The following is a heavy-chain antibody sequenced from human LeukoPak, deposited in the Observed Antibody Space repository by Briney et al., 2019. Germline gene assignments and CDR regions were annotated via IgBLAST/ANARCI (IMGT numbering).Heavy chain of an antibody. J-gene: IGHJ4*02. Sequence: PSETLSLTCAVSGHSISSGYYWGWIRQPPGKGLEGIGSIYHSGITYYNPSLKSRVTISVDTSKNQFSLKLSSVTAADTAVYYCAKVGVGVTKSFDYWGQGTLVTVSS. CDR2: IYHSGIT. D-gene: IGHD1-26*01. V-gene: IGHV4-38-2*01. CDR3: AKVGVGVTKSFDY. CDR1: GHSISSGYY.